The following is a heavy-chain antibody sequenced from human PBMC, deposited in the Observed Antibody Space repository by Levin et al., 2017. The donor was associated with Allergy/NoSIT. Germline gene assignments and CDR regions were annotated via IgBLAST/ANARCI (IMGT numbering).Heavy chain of an antibody. CDR1: GFTFSSYA. CDR3: AKGIIAAAGTFDS. Sequence: ETLSLTCAASGFTFSSYAMSWVRQAPGKGLEWVSAISGSGGSTYYADSVKGRFTISRDNSKNTSYLQMNRLRAEDTAVYYYAKGIIAAAGTFDSWGQGTLVTVSS. J-gene: IGHJ4*02. D-gene: IGHD6-13*01. V-gene: IGHV3-23*01. CDR2: ISGSGGST.